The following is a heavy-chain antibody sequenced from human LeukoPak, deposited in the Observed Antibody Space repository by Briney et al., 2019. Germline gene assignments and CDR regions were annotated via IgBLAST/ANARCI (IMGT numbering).Heavy chain of an antibody. V-gene: IGHV4-39*07. J-gene: IGHJ4*02. CDR2: IHYSGGS. D-gene: IGHD6-6*01. CDR1: GGSISSSSHY. Sequence: SETLSLTSTVSGGSISSSSHYWGWIRQPPGKGLEWIASIHYSGGSNYNPSLKSRVTMSVDTSKNQFSLKLSSVTAADTAVYYCARYIPGRHYFDNWGQGTLVTVSS. CDR3: ARYIPGRHYFDN.